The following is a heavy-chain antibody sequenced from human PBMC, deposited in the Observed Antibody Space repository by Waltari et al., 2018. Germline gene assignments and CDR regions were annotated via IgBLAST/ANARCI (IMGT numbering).Heavy chain of an antibody. J-gene: IGHJ4*02. D-gene: IGHD1-26*01. CDR2: IYYSGST. Sequence: QVQLQESGPGLVKPSQTLSLTCTVSGGSISSGGYYWSWIRQHPGKGLEWIGDIYYSGSTYYNPSLKSRVTISVDTSKNQFSLKLSSLRSEDTAVYYCAVSVGATTNPHSNPDYWGQGTLVTVSS. CDR1: GGSISSGGYY. V-gene: IGHV4-31*03. CDR3: AVSVGATTNPHSNPDY.